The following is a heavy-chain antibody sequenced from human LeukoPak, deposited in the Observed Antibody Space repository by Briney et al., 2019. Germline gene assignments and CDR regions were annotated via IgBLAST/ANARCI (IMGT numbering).Heavy chain of an antibody. Sequence: ASVKVSCKASGGTFSSYAISWVRQAPGQGLEWMGGIIPIFGTANYAQKFQGRATITADESTSTAYMELSSLRSEDTAVYYCARGDSSGWYYFDYWGQGTLVTVSS. CDR3: ARGDSSGWYYFDY. V-gene: IGHV1-69*13. CDR1: GGTFSSYA. CDR2: IIPIFGTA. D-gene: IGHD6-19*01. J-gene: IGHJ4*02.